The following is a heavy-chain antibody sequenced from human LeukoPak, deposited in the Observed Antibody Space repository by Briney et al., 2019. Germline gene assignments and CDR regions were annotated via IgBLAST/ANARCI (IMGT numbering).Heavy chain of an antibody. CDR1: GFTFSSYW. CDR3: AGVSEYGDYRHLYGMDV. J-gene: IGHJ6*02. D-gene: IGHD4-17*01. CDR2: IKQDISEK. V-gene: IGHV3-7*01. Sequence: PGGSLRLSCAASGFTFSSYWMGWVRQAPGKGLGWVANIKQDISEKYYIHSVKGRFTISRDDANNSLYLRIESLRAEEAAEYYCAGVSEYGDYRHLYGMDVWGQGTTVTVSS.